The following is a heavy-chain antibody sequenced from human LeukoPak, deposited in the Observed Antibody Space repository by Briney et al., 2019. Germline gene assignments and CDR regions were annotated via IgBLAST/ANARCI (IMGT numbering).Heavy chain of an antibody. CDR3: AKVTNYYDSKGAFDI. J-gene: IGHJ3*02. V-gene: IGHV3-30*02. D-gene: IGHD3-22*01. CDR1: GFTFSSYG. Sequence: GGSLRPSCAASGFTFSSYGMHWVRQAPGKGLEWVAFIRYDGSNKYYADSVKGRFTISRDNSKNTLYLQMNSLRAEDTAVYYCAKVTNYYDSKGAFDIWGQGTMVTVSS. CDR2: IRYDGSNK.